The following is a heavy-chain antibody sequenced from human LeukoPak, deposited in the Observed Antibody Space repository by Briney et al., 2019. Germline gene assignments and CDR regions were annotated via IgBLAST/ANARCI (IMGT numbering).Heavy chain of an antibody. CDR2: IRYDGSNK. D-gene: IGHD6-13*01. Sequence: PGGSLRLSCAASGFTFNTYGMHWVRQAPGKGLEWVAFIRYDGSNKYYADSVKGRFTISRDSSKNTLYLQMNSLRAEDTAVYYCATSQGSWPDYFDYWGQGTLVTVSS. CDR1: GFTFNTYG. J-gene: IGHJ4*02. V-gene: IGHV3-30*02. CDR3: ATSQGSWPDYFDY.